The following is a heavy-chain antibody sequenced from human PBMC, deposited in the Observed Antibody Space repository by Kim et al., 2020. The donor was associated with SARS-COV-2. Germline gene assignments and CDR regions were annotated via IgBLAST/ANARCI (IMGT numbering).Heavy chain of an antibody. CDR1: GFTFSDYY. J-gene: IGHJ5*01. Sequence: GGSLRLSCAASGFTFSDYYMTWIRQAPGKGLEWLSYISSSGSYIVYAESVKGRFSISRDNAKKSLYLQRNSLRAEDTAVYYWAGVSSGGSSWYWFDAGG. V-gene: IGHV3-11*05. D-gene: IGHD6-13*01. CDR2: ISSSGSYI. CDR3: AGVSSGGSSWYWFDA.